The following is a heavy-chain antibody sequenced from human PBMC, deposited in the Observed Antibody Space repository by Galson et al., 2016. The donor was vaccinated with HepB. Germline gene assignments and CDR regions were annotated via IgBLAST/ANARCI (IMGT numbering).Heavy chain of an antibody. CDR2: LMHVGGEK. CDR1: GFSLSSYG. J-gene: IGHJ6*02. Sequence: SLRLSCAASGFSLSSYGMQWVRQAPGKGLEWVAVLMHVGGEKDYGDSVKGRFTISRDDSKNTLHLQMNSLRGDDTAVYYCARGYYNAMDCWGQGATVTVSS. CDR3: ARGYYNAMDC. V-gene: IGHV3-30-3*01.